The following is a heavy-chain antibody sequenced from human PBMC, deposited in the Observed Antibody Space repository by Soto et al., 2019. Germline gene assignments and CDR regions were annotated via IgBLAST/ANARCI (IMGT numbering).Heavy chain of an antibody. Sequence: QVQLQESGPGLVKPSETLSLTCTVSGGSIFSFYWTWIRQPAGKGLEWIGRIYTTGSSNYNPSLKGRVSMSVDPSKNQFSMNLISVTAADTAVYYCARVGRGVWSPGREPGGQGMLVIVSS. CDR1: GGSIFSFY. D-gene: IGHD3-10*01. CDR2: IYTTGSS. V-gene: IGHV4-4*07. J-gene: IGHJ5*02. CDR3: ARVGRGVWSPGREP.